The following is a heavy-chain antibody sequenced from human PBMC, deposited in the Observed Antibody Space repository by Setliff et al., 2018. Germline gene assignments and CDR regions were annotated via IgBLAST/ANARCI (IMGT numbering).Heavy chain of an antibody. Sequence: VGSLRLSCTASGFVFNSYAMHWVRQVPGKGLEFVASITSDGGSSYYANPVKGRFVISRDNSKNTLSLHMDSLRADDMALYYCARVSEYSNYRDFWGQGSLVTVSS. J-gene: IGHJ4*02. D-gene: IGHD6-6*01. CDR1: GFVFNSYA. V-gene: IGHV3-64*01. CDR3: ARVSEYSNYRDF. CDR2: ITSDGGSS.